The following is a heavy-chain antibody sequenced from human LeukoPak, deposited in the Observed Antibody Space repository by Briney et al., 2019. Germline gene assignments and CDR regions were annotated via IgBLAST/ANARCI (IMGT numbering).Heavy chain of an antibody. V-gene: IGHV3-30-3*01. CDR1: GFTFSRYA. CDR2: ISYDANIGSNK. D-gene: IGHD3-3*01. Sequence: GGSLRLSCATSGFTFSRYAMHWVRQAPGKGLEWVALISYDANIGSNKYYADSVKGRFTISRDNSKNTLFLQMNSLRAEDTAVYYCARYYDFWSGYYIYYYGMDVWGQGTTVTVSS. J-gene: IGHJ6*02. CDR3: ARYYDFWSGYYIYYYGMDV.